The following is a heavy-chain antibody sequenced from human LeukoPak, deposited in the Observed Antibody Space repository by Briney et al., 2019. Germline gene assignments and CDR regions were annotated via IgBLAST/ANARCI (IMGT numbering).Heavy chain of an antibody. CDR1: GGSFSGYY. J-gene: IGHJ2*01. D-gene: IGHD1-26*01. V-gene: IGHV4-34*01. CDR3: ARGGVGATTMPDWYFDL. Sequence: PSETLSLTCAIYGGSFSGYYWSWIRQPPGKGLEWIGETNRSASTNNNPSLKSRVTISVDTSKNQFSLKLGSVTAADTAVYYCARGGVGATTMPDWYFDLWGRGTLVTVSS. CDR2: TNRSAST.